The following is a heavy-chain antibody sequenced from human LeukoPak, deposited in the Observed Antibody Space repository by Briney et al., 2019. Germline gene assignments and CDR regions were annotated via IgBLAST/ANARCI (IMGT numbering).Heavy chain of an antibody. V-gene: IGHV4-34*01. D-gene: IGHD2-2*01. CDR3: ARAPIVVVPAATWAGDV. CDR2: INHSGST. CDR1: GGSFSGYY. Sequence: SETLSLTCAVYGGSFSGYYWSWIRQPPGKGLEWIGEINHSGSTNYNPSLKSRVTISVDTSKNQFSLKLSSVTAADTAVYYCARAPIVVVPAATWAGDVWGKGTTVTVSS. J-gene: IGHJ6*04.